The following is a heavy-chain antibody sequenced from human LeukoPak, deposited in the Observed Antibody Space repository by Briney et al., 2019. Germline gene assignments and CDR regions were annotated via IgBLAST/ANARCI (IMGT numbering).Heavy chain of an antibody. CDR2: INHSGST. CDR1: GGSFSGYY. D-gene: IGHD3-10*02. J-gene: IGHJ4*02. CDR3: ARGPVRGAVRIRSPIPPNFDY. V-gene: IGHV4-34*01. Sequence: SETLSLTCAVYGGSFSGYYWSWIRQPPGKGLEWIGEINHSGSTNYNPSLKSRVTISVDTSKNQFSLKLSSVTAADTAVYYCARGPVRGAVRIRSPIPPNFDYWGQGTLVTVSS.